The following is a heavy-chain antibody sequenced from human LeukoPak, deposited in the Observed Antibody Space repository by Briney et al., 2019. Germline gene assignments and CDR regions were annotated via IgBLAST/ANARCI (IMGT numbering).Heavy chain of an antibody. V-gene: IGHV1-18*01. Sequence: ASVKASCKASGYTFTSYGISWVRQAPGHGLEWRGWIGAYNGNTNYAPKLQGRVTMTTETSTSTAYMELRSLRSDDTAVYYCARDRGAAAGPLTFDYWGQGTLVTVSS. CDR2: IGAYNGNT. J-gene: IGHJ4*02. CDR3: ARDRGAAAGPLTFDY. CDR1: GYTFTSYG. D-gene: IGHD6-13*01.